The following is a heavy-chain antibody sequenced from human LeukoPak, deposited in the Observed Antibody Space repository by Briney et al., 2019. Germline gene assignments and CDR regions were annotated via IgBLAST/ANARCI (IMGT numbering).Heavy chain of an antibody. CDR2: IYTSGST. CDR3: AREIIAAAGTSYNWFDP. D-gene: IGHD6-13*01. CDR1: GGSISSDY. V-gene: IGHV4-4*07. Sequence: SETLSLTCTVSGGSISSDYWSWIRQPAGKGLEWIGRIYTSGSTNYNPSLKSRVTMSVDTSKNQFSLKLSSVTAADTAVYYCAREIIAAAGTSYNWFDPWGQGTLVTVSS. J-gene: IGHJ5*02.